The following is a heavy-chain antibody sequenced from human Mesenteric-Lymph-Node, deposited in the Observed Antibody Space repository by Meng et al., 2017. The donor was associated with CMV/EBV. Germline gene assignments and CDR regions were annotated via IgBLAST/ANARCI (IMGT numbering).Heavy chain of an antibody. CDR1: GYTFTDFY. J-gene: IGHJ5*02. D-gene: IGHD2/OR15-2a*01. CDR3: ARDNVNPEGFDP. Sequence: QLQLVQSRAEVGKPGASVMASCKASGYTFTDFYIHWVRQAPGQGLEWMGRINPNSGVSNSAQNFQGRVTMTRDTSISTAYMELGRLTSDDTAVYYCARDNVNPEGFDPWGQGTLVTVSS. V-gene: IGHV1-2*06. CDR2: INPNSGVS.